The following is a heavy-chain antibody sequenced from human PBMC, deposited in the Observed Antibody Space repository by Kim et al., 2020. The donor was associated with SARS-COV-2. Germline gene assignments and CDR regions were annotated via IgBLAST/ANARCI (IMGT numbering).Heavy chain of an antibody. J-gene: IGHJ4*02. Sequence: SHPHLTSRVTIAVDTSTNQFSLKLSSVPAGDPAVYYCARGGGYSYGAIDYWGQGTLVTVSS. CDR3: ARGGGYSYGAIDY. D-gene: IGHD5-18*01. V-gene: IGHV4-34*01.